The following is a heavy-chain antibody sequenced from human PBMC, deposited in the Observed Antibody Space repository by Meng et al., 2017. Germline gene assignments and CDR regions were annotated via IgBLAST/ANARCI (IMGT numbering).Heavy chain of an antibody. Sequence: EVELVGSGGGLVKPGGSLILSCAASGFTFSSYSMNWVRQAPGKGLEWVSSISSSSSYIYYADSVKGRFTISRDNAKNSLYLQMNSLRAEDTAVYYCARDNPHLYWGQGTLVTVSS. J-gene: IGHJ4*02. CDR1: GFTFSSYS. CDR2: ISSSSSYI. V-gene: IGHV3-21*01. CDR3: ARDNPHLY.